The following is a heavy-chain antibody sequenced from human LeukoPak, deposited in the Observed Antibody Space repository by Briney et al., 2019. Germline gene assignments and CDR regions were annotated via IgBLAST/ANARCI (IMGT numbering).Heavy chain of an antibody. CDR1: GFTFSSYW. CDR2: IKQDGSEK. J-gene: IGHJ4*02. V-gene: IGHV3-7*01. CDR3: AKIDYDSSGYYSDPTDY. D-gene: IGHD3-22*01. Sequence: PGGSLRLSCAASGFTFSSYWMSWVRQAPGKGLEWVANIKQDGSEKYYVDSVKGRFTISRDNAKNSLYLQMNSLRAEDTAVYYCAKIDYDSSGYYSDPTDYWGQGTLVTVSS.